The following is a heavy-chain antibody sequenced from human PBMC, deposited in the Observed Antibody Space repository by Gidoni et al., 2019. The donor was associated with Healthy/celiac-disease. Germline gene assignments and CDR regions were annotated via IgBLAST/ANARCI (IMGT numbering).Heavy chain of an antibody. CDR1: GGSFSGYY. J-gene: IGHJ6*02. D-gene: IGHD3-22*01. Sequence: QVQIQQWGAGLLKPSETLSLTCAVYGGSFSGYYWSWIRQPPGKGLGWIGEINHSGSTNYNPSLKSRVTISVDTSKNQFSLKLSSVTAADTAVYYCARDHYYDSSYGMDVWGQGTTVTVSS. CDR3: ARDHYYDSSYGMDV. V-gene: IGHV4-34*01. CDR2: INHSGST.